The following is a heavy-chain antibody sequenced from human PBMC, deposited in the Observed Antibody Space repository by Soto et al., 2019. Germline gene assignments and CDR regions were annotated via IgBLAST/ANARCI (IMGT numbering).Heavy chain of an antibody. Sequence: EVQLVESGGGFVQPGESLRLSCAASGLTFSSYWMHWVRQAPGKGLVWVSSINTDGSVAMYVDSVKGRFTISRDNAKNTVYLHMNSLGAEDTAVYYFVRDMPLTRLDPGGQGTRVTVS. CDR1: GLTFSSYW. J-gene: IGHJ5*02. CDR2: INTDGSVA. V-gene: IGHV3-74*03. CDR3: VRDMPLTRLDP. D-gene: IGHD2-2*01.